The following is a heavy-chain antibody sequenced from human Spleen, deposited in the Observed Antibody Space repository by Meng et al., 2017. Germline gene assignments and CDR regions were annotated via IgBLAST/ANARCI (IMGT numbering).Heavy chain of an antibody. V-gene: IGHV3-74*01. CDR3: TNDRLNH. D-gene: IGHD1-1*01. CDR2: INTDGSTT. Sequence: GESLKISCAASGFTFSSYGMHWVRQAPGKGLVWVSRINTDGSTTTYADSVKGRFTISRDNAKNTLYLQMNSLRAEDTAVYYCTNDRLNHWGQGTLVTVSS. J-gene: IGHJ1*01. CDR1: GFTFSSYG.